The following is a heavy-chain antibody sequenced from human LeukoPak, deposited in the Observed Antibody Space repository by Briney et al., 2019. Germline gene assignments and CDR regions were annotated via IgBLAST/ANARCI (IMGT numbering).Heavy chain of an antibody. D-gene: IGHD6-13*01. Sequence: SETLSLTCTVSGGSISSYYWSWLRQPPGQGLEWIGYIYYSGSTNYNPSLKSRVTISVDTSKNQFSLKLSSVTAADTAVYYCARLNIAAAGTDAVDYWGQGTLVTVSS. CDR2: IYYSGST. CDR1: GGSISSYY. J-gene: IGHJ4*02. V-gene: IGHV4-59*08. CDR3: ARLNIAAAGTDAVDY.